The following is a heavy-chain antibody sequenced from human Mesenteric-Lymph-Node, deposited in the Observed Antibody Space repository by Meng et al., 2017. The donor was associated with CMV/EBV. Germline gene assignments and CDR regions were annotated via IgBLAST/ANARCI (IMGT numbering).Heavy chain of an antibody. D-gene: IGHD3-10*01. CDR3: ARETMVRGAFDY. Sequence: SETLSLTCSVSGDSLNGDYYWTWIRQPPGKGLEWIGSIYHSGSTYYNPSLKSRVTISVDTSKNQFSLKLSSVTAADTAVYYCARETMVRGAFDYWGQGTLVTVSS. J-gene: IGHJ4*02. CDR2: IYHSGST. CDR1: GDSLNGDYY. V-gene: IGHV4-38-2*02.